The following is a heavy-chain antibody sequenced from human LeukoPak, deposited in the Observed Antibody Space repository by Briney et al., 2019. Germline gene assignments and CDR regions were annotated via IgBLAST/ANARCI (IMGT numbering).Heavy chain of an antibody. CDR1: SGSISTSNYY. V-gene: IGHV4-39*07. D-gene: IGHD4-17*01. Sequence: SETLSLTCTVSSGSISTSNYYWGWVRQPPGKALEWIGNIFYSGSTYYSPSLKSRVTISVDTSKNQFSLKLSSVTAADTAVYYCATMTTVTNFWFDPWGQGTLVTVSS. J-gene: IGHJ5*02. CDR2: IFYSGST. CDR3: ATMTTVTNFWFDP.